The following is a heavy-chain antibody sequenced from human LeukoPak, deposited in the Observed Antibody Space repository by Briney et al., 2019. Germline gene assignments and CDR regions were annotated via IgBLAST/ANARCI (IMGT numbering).Heavy chain of an antibody. J-gene: IGHJ4*02. V-gene: IGHV4-39*01. D-gene: IGHD3-10*01. Sequence: SETLSLTCTVSGGSITSSSYYWGWIRQPPGKGLEWIESLYYSGSTYYNPSLKSRVTISVDSSKNQFFLKLRSVAAADTAVYYCARHLGVRGALDFWGQGTLVTVSS. CDR2: LYYSGST. CDR3: ARHLGVRGALDF. CDR1: GGSITSSSYY.